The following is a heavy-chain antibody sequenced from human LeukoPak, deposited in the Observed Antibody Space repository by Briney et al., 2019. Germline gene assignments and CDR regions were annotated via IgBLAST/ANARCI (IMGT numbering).Heavy chain of an antibody. Sequence: PGGSLRLSCAASGFTFSSYSMNWVRQAPGKGLEWAANIKQDGSEKYYVDSVKGRFTISRDNAKNSLYLQMNSLRAEDTAVYYCARDQEWELMPLDVWGKGTTVTVSS. D-gene: IGHD1-26*01. CDR2: IKQDGSEK. CDR3: ARDQEWELMPLDV. J-gene: IGHJ6*04. CDR1: GFTFSSYS. V-gene: IGHV3-7*01.